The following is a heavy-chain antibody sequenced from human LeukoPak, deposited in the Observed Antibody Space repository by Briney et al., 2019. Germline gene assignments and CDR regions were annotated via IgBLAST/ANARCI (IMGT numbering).Heavy chain of an antibody. CDR3: ARGQTLVGALHF. CDR1: GGSISPYY. V-gene: IGHV4-59*01. CDR2: ISYNGSP. D-gene: IGHD1-26*01. J-gene: IGHJ4*02. Sequence: SETLSLTCTVSGGSISPYYWSWIRQPPGKGLDWIGYISYNGSPNYNPALQSRVTISVDTSKNQFSLSLSSVTAADTAVYYCARGQTLVGALHFWGQGTLVTVSS.